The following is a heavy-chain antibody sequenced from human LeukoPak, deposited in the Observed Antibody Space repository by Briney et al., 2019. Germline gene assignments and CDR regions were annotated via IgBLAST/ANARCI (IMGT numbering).Heavy chain of an antibody. D-gene: IGHD5-18*01. V-gene: IGHV3-23*01. CDR3: AKFLRGYNYGYEFDY. Sequence: GGSLRLSCAASGFTFSNFAMSWVRQAPGKGLEWVSTISGSGGITYHADSVRGRFTISRDNSKNTLYLQMNSLRAEDTAVFYCAKFLRGYNYGYEFDYWGQGTLVTVSS. J-gene: IGHJ4*02. CDR2: ISGSGGIT. CDR1: GFTFSNFA.